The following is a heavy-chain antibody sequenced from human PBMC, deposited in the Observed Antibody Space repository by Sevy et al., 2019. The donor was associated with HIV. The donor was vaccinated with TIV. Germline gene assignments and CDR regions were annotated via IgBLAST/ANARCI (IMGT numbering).Heavy chain of an antibody. Sequence: ASVKVSCKASGYTFTNYYIHWMRQAPGQGLEWMGIINPSGGSTSYAQKFQGRVTMTRDTSTSTVYMELSSLRSEDTAVYYCARDSTVITVFRYWGQGTLVTVSS. D-gene: IGHD1-20*01. CDR1: GYTFTNYY. V-gene: IGHV1-46*01. CDR2: INPSGGST. CDR3: ARDSTVITVFRY. J-gene: IGHJ4*02.